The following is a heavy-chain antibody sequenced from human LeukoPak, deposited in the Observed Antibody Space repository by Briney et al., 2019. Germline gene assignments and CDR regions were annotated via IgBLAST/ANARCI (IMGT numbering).Heavy chain of an antibody. V-gene: IGHV4-59*02. Sequence: SETLSLTCIVSGDSVSGYYWSWIRQPPGKGLEWIGYIYYSGGTNYNPSLESRVTISVDTSKNQFSLKLSSVTAADTAVYYCARDLGYSSGWFDYWGQGTLVTVSS. CDR2: IYYSGGT. J-gene: IGHJ5*01. CDR1: GDSVSGYY. CDR3: ARDLGYSSGWFDY. D-gene: IGHD6-19*01.